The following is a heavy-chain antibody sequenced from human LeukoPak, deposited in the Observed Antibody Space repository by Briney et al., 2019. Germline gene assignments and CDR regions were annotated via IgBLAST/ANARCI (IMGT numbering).Heavy chain of an antibody. CDR2: ISSSGSTI. V-gene: IGHV3-11*04. CDR3: ARGLHSRLYDSSVYYPY. D-gene: IGHD3-22*01. Sequence: PGGSLRLSCAASGFTFSDYYMSWIRQAPGKGLEWVSYISSSGSTIYYADSVKGRFTVSRDNAKNSLYLQMNSLRAEDTAIYYCARGLHSRLYDSSVYYPYWGQGTLVTVSS. CDR1: GFTFSDYY. J-gene: IGHJ4*02.